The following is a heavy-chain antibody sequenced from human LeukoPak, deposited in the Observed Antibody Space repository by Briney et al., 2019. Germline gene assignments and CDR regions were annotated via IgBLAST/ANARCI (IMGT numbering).Heavy chain of an antibody. V-gene: IGHV4-34*01. CDR1: GGSFSGYY. CDR2: INHSGST. J-gene: IGHJ5*02. D-gene: IGHD3-3*01. Sequence: SETLSLTCAVYGGSFSGYYWSWIRQPPGKGLEWIGEINHSGSTNYNPSLKSRVTISVDTSKNQFSLKLSSVTAADTAVYYCARVITIFGVVITNWFDPWGQGTLVTVSS. CDR3: ARVITIFGVVITNWFDP.